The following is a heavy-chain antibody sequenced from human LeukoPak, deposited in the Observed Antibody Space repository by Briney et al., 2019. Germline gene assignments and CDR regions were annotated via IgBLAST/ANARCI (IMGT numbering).Heavy chain of an antibody. Sequence: TSETLSLTCTVSGGSISSGSYYWSWIRQPAWKGLEWIGRIYTSGSTNYNPSLKSRVTISVDPSKNQFSLKLSSVTAADTAVYYCARDIGYSYGFDYWGQGTLVTVSS. CDR1: GGSISSGSYY. CDR2: IYTSGST. V-gene: IGHV4-61*02. J-gene: IGHJ4*02. CDR3: ARDIGYSYGFDY. D-gene: IGHD5-18*01.